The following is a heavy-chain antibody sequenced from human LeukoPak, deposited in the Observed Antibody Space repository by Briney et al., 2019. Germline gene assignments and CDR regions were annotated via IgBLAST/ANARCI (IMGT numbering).Heavy chain of an antibody. D-gene: IGHD1-26*01. CDR1: GFTVSSNY. J-gene: IGHJ4*02. CDR3: ASPSGSYYFDY. Sequence: RPGGSLRLXCAASGFTVSSNYMSWDRQAPGKGLEWVSVIYSGGSTYYADSVKGRFTTSRDNSKNTLYLQMNSLRAEDTAVSYCASPSGSYYFDYWGQGTLVTVSS. CDR2: IYSGGST. V-gene: IGHV3-66*02.